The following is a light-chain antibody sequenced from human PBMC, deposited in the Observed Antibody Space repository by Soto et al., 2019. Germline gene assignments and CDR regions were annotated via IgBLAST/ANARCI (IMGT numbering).Light chain of an antibody. CDR2: YDD. V-gene: IGLV1-36*01. CDR1: NIAAKS. J-gene: IGLJ3*02. CDR3: AAWDDSLNGWV. Sequence: ELTQPPSVSVAPGQTARITCGGDNIAAKSVHWYQQLPGKAPKLLIYYDDLLPSGVSDRFSGSKSGTSASLAISGLQSEDEADYYCAAWDDSLNGWVFGGGTKLTVL.